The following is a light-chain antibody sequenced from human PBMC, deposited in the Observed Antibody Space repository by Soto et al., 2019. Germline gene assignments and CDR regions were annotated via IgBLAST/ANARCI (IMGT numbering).Light chain of an antibody. CDR2: EVS. V-gene: IGLV2-14*01. J-gene: IGLJ2*01. CDR1: SRDIGSYDF. CDR3: SLYTTSSVV. Sequence: QSALTQPPSASGSPGQSVTISCTGTSRDIGSYDFVAWYQQHPGKAPKLMLYEVSNRPSGVSNRFSGSKSGNTASLTISGLQAEDEADYYCSLYTTSSVVFGGGTKLTVL.